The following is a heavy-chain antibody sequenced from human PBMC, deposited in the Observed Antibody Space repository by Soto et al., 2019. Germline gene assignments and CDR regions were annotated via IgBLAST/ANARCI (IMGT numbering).Heavy chain of an antibody. V-gene: IGHV1-3*01. J-gene: IGHJ6*02. Sequence: QVQLVQSGAEVKKPGASVKVSCKASGYTFTSYAMHWVRQAPGQRLEWMGWINAGNGNTKYSQKFQGRVTITRDTSASTASMELRRLNAEYTGVYYCASQRWERPGRSYGMDARGQGTTVTVPS. CDR1: GYTFTSYA. CDR3: ASQRWERPGRSYGMDA. D-gene: IGHD1-26*01. CDR2: INAGNGNT.